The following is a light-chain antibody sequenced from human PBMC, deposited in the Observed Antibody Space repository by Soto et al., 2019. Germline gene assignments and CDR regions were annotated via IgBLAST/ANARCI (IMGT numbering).Light chain of an antibody. V-gene: IGLV2-23*02. CDR3: CSHAGSSTHV. Sequence: QSVLNQPASVSGSPGQSITFSLTGTSSDVGSSNLVSWYQQHPGKASKLLIYEVSKRPSGVSNRFSGSKSGNTASLTISGLQADDEADYYCCSHAGSSTHVFRTGIKVTDL. CDR2: EVS. CDR1: SSDVGSSNL. J-gene: IGLJ1*01.